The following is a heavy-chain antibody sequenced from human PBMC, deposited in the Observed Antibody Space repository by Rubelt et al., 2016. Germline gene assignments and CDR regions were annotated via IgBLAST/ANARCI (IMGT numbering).Heavy chain of an antibody. Sequence: QVQLQQWGAGLLKPSETLSLTCAVYGGSFSGYYWSWIRQPPGKGLEWIGELNHSGSTNYNPSPKSRVTISVDTSRNQLSLKLSSVTAADTAVYYCARLTYPYGDYGNDYWGQGTLITVSS. J-gene: IGHJ4*02. CDR3: ARLTYPYGDYGNDY. D-gene: IGHD4-17*01. CDR1: GGSFSGYY. V-gene: IGHV4-34*01. CDR2: LNHSGST.